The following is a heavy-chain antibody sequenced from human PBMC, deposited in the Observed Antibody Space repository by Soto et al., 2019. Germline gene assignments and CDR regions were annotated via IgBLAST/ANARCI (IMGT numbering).Heavy chain of an antibody. CDR3: AKAPLRFPDEGDYAYYSSGGDV. D-gene: IGHD3-16*01. CDR2: SSYGGSNK. Sequence: GGSLRLSCVASGFTFSAFGMHWVRQAPGKGLEWVAISSYGGSNKYYGDSVQGRFTISRDNSRDTLYLQMNSLRDEDTAVYYCAKAPLRFPDEGDYAYYSSGGDVGGKGTTVPFPS. CDR1: GFTFSAFG. V-gene: IGHV3-30*18. J-gene: IGHJ6*03.